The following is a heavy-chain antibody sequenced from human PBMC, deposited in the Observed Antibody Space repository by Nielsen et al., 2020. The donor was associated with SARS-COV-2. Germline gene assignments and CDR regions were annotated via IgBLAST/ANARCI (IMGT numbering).Heavy chain of an antibody. J-gene: IGHJ3*02. CDR3: ARGLRYFRDAFDI. V-gene: IGHV1-69*05. D-gene: IGHD4-17*01. CDR2: IIPVFGTA. Sequence: SVKVSCKASGGTFSSYAISWVRQAPGQGLEWMGGIIPVFGTANYAQKLQGRVTMTTDTSTSTAYMELRSLRSDDTAVYYCARGLRYFRDAFDIWGQGTMVTVSS. CDR1: GGTFSSYA.